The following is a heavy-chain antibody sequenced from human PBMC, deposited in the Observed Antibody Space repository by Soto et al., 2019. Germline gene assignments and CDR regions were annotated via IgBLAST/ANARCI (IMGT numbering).Heavy chain of an antibody. Sequence: EVQLAESGGGMVQPGGSLRLSCVASGFTFSSYDMHWVRQAPGKGLEYVSSISSNGGTTYYGNSVKGRFTISRDNSQNKLYLQMGSLRAEDMAVYYCVRRVSGNYDYWGQGTLVTFSS. CDR2: ISSNGGTT. CDR1: GFTFSSYD. J-gene: IGHJ4*02. V-gene: IGHV3-64*01. CDR3: VRRVSGNYDY. D-gene: IGHD1-7*01.